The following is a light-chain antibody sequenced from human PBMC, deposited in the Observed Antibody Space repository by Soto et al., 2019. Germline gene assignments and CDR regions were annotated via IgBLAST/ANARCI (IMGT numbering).Light chain of an antibody. CDR3: MQALQSPRT. J-gene: IGKJ2*01. V-gene: IGKV4-1*01. CDR2: WAS. Sequence: DIVMTQSPDSLAVSLGERATINCKSSQSVLSSSNNENYLAWYQQKPRQPPKLLIYWASTRDSGVPDRFSGSGSGTDFTLKISRVEAEDVGVYYCMQALQSPRTFGQGTKLEIK. CDR1: QSVLSSSNNENY.